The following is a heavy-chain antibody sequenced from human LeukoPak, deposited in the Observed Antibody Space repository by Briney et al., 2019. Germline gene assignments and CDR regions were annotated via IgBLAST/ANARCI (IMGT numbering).Heavy chain of an antibody. J-gene: IGHJ4*02. D-gene: IGHD5-24*01. CDR2: IYGGGNI. CDR1: GFTVSSNY. CDR3: ARGAGYNYPYYFDY. Sequence: GGSLRLSCAASGFTVSSNYMNWVRQAPGKGLEWVSVIYGGGNIYYADSAKGRFTISRDNSKNTLYLQMNSLRAEDTAVYYCARGAGYNYPYYFDYWGQGTLVTVSS. V-gene: IGHV3-53*01.